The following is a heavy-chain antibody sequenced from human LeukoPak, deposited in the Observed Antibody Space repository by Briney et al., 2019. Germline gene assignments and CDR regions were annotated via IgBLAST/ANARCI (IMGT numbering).Heavy chain of an antibody. V-gene: IGHV4-39*01. Sequence: SETLSLTCTVSGGSISSSSYYWGWIRQPPRKGLEWIGSIYYSGSPYYNPSLKSRVTISVDTSKKQFSLKLSSVTAADTAVYYCARHVGFITMVRGVINNNWFDPWGQGTLVTVSS. D-gene: IGHD3-10*01. J-gene: IGHJ5*02. CDR2: IYYSGSP. CDR3: ARHVGFITMVRGVINNNWFDP. CDR1: GGSISSSSYY.